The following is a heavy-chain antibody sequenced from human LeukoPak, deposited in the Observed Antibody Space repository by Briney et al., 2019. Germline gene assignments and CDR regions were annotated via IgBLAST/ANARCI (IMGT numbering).Heavy chain of an antibody. CDR1: GFTFSSYA. CDR2: ISDTGATT. CDR3: AKDTSIGRYCTNGVCSPFDY. D-gene: IGHD2-8*01. J-gene: IGHJ4*02. Sequence: HPGGSLRLSRAGSGFTFSSYAMSWVRQAPGKGLEWVSAISDTGATTYDADSVKGRFTISRDNSRSTLYLQMNSPRAEDTALYYCAKDTSIGRYCTNGVCSPFDYWGQGTLVTVSS. V-gene: IGHV3-23*01.